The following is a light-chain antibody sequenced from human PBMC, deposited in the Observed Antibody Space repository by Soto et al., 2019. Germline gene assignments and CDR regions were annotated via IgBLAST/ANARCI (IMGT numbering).Light chain of an antibody. CDR3: QQSSDFPLT. J-gene: IGKJ4*01. Sequence: DTEMTQTPSYESASLGDRVTITCRASQGISSWLAWYQQKPGKAPKLLIYAATILQSGVPSRFSGSGSGTDFSLTISSLQSEDFAVYFCQQSSDFPLTFGSGTKVDIK. V-gene: IGKV1D-12*01. CDR1: QGISSW. CDR2: AAT.